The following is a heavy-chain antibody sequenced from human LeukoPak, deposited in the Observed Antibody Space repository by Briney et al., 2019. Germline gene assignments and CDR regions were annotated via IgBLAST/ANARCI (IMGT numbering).Heavy chain of an antibody. J-gene: IGHJ6*03. CDR2: ISAYNGNT. CDR1: GYTFTSYG. CDR3: ARVGWYDDFWSGRYYYYYCMDV. D-gene: IGHD3-3*01. V-gene: IGHV1-18*01. Sequence: ASVKVSCKASGYTFTSYGISWVRQAPGQGLEWMGWISAYNGNTNYAQKLQGRVTMTTDTSTSTAYMELRSLRSDDTAVYYCARVGWYDDFWSGRYYYYYCMDVWGKGTTVTVSS.